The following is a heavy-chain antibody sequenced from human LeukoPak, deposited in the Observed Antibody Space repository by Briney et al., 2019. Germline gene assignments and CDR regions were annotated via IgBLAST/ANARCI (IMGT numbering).Heavy chain of an antibody. CDR3: ARLGPDIVVVPAAIPAFHYYYGMDV. V-gene: IGHV1-2*02. J-gene: IGHJ6*02. D-gene: IGHD2-2*01. CDR2: VNPNSGGT. Sequence: ASVTVSFTASGYTFTGYYMHWVRQAPGPGKERVGWVNPNSGGTNYAQKVQGRVTMTRDTSISTAYMELSRLRSDHTAVYYCARLGPDIVVVPAAIPAFHYYYGMDVWGQGTTVTVSS. CDR1: GYTFTGYY.